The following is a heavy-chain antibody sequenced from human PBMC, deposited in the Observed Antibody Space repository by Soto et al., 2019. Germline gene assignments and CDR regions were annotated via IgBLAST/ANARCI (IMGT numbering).Heavy chain of an antibody. Sequence: SETLSLTCAVYGGSFSGYYWSWIRQPPVKGLEWIGEINHSGSTNYNPSLKSRVTISVDTSKNQFSLKLSSVTAADTAVYYCARGGRYYGSGSYNALDYWGQGTLVTVSS. CDR3: ARGGRYYGSGSYNALDY. CDR2: INHSGST. J-gene: IGHJ4*02. CDR1: GGSFSGYY. V-gene: IGHV4-34*01. D-gene: IGHD3-10*01.